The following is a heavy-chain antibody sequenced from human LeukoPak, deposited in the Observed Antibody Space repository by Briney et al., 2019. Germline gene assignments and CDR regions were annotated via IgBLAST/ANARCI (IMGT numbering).Heavy chain of an antibody. D-gene: IGHD2-21*02. CDR3: AIAPPWGVVTAIRGYYGMDV. CDR1: GFTFSSYG. J-gene: IGHJ6*02. V-gene: IGHV3-33*01. CDR2: IWYDGSNK. Sequence: GWSLRLSCAASGFTFSSYGMHWVRQAPGKGLEWVALIWYDGSNKYYADSVKGRFTISRDNSKNTLYLQMNSLRAEDTAVYYCAIAPPWGVVTAIRGYYGMDVWGQGTTVTVSS.